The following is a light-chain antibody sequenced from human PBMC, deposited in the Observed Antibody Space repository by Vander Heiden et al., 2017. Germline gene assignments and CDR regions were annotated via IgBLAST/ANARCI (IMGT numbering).Light chain of an antibody. J-gene: IGKJ4*01. V-gene: IGKV3-11*01. CDR2: SAS. CDR3: QQGSSWPLT. CDR1: QSVSSS. Sequence: PGESATLSCRASQSVSSSLGWYQHKPGQAPRLLIYSASNRATGIPARFSGSGSGTDFTLTISSLEPEDFAVYYCQQGSSWPLTFGGGTKVEIK.